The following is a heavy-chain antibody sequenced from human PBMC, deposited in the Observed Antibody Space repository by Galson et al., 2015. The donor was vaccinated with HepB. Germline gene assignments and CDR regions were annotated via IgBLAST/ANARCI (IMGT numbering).Heavy chain of an antibody. V-gene: IGHV3-11*06. Sequence: SLRLSCAASGFGFRDYYMSWIRQAPGTGLEWISYITTSSSFYTNYADSVKGRFTISRDNAKNSLYLQMNNLRADDTAVYYCARDEGRGTFDMWGQGTLDTVSS. D-gene: IGHD2-15*01. CDR3: ARDEGRGTFDM. CDR2: ITTSSSFYT. CDR1: GFGFRDYY. J-gene: IGHJ3*02.